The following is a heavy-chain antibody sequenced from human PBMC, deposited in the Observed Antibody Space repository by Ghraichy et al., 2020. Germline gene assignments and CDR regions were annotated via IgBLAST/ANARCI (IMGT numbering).Heavy chain of an antibody. D-gene: IGHD2-2*01. CDR3: ARGVVVPAANTHYYYGMDV. V-gene: IGHV4-59*01. J-gene: IGHJ6*02. CDR1: GGSISSYY. Sequence: SETLSLTCTVSGGSISSYYWSWIRQPPGKGLEWIGYIYYSGSTNYNPSLKSRVTISVDTSKNQFSLKLSSVTAADTAVYYCARGVVVPAANTHYYYGMDVWGQGTTVTVSS. CDR2: IYYSGST.